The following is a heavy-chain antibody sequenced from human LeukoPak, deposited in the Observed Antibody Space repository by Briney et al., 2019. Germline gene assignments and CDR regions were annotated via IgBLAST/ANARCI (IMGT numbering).Heavy chain of an antibody. CDR3: AKNPEPRGYSYAPDAFDI. J-gene: IGHJ3*02. D-gene: IGHD5-18*01. V-gene: IGHV3-30*02. Sequence: GGSLRLSCAASRFTFSSYGMHWVRQAPGKGLEWVAFIRYDGSNKYYADSVKGRFTISRDNFKNTLYLQMNSLRAEDTAVYYCAKNPEPRGYSYAPDAFDIWGQGTMVTVSS. CDR2: IRYDGSNK. CDR1: RFTFSSYG.